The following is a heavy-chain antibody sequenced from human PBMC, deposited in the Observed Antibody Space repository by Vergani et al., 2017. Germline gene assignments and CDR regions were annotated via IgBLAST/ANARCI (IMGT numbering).Heavy chain of an antibody. D-gene: IGHD1-1*01. J-gene: IGHJ4*02. CDR1: GYRFTDYW. V-gene: IGHV5-51*01. CDR2: IFPGDSDT. Sequence: EVQLVQSGAELKKPGESLKISCKASGYRFTDYWIAWVRQMPGKGLEWMGFIFPGDSDTRYGPSFQGQVTISVDKSVSTTFLQWSSLQASDTAIYYCARQGMLTGSFYSYWGQGSLVTVSS. CDR3: ARQGMLTGSFYSY.